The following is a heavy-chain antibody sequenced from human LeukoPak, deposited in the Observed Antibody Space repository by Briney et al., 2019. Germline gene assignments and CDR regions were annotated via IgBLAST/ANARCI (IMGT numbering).Heavy chain of an antibody. CDR1: GFTFDDYA. Sequence: GRSLRLSCAASGFTFDDYAMNWVRQAPGKGLEWVSGISWNSGRIGYADSVKGRFTISRDNAKNSLYLQMNGLRAEDTAVYYCARDRGNQRGYYYYYMDVWGKGTTVTVSS. CDR3: ARDRGNQRGYYYYYMDV. CDR2: ISWNSGRI. V-gene: IGHV3-9*01. J-gene: IGHJ6*03. D-gene: IGHD1-14*01.